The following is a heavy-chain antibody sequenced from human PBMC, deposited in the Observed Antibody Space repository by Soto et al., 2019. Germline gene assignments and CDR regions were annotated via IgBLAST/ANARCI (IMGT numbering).Heavy chain of an antibody. V-gene: IGHV3-48*02. J-gene: IGHJ6*02. D-gene: IGHD2-2*01. Sequence: GGSLRLSCAASGFTFSSYSMNWVRQAPGKGLEWVSYISSSSSTIYYADSVKGRFTISRDNAKNSLYLRMNSLRDEDTAVYYCARYGFTPRSSTSGHYGMDVWGQGTTVTVSS. CDR1: GFTFSSYS. CDR2: ISSSSSTI. CDR3: ARYGFTPRSSTSGHYGMDV.